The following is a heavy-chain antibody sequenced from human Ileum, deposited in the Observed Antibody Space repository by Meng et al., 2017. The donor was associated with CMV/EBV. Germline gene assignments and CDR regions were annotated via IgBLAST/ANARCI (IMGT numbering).Heavy chain of an antibody. J-gene: IGHJ4*02. D-gene: IGHD2-15*01. CDR3: ARGGQEVPLTRRFDH. V-gene: IGHV3-23*01. CDR1: GFTFGIYA. Sequence: GGSLRLSCAASGFTFGIYAMTWVRQAPGKGLEWVSIIGTGGGAIEYEDSVKGRFTISRDNSKNTLYLQMDGLRVEDTAIYFCARGGQEVPLTRRFDHWGQGTLVTVSS. CDR2: IGTGGGAI.